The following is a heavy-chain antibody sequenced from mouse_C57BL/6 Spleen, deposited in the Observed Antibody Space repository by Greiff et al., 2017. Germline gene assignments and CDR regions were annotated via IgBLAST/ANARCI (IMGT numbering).Heavy chain of an antibody. D-gene: IGHD1-1*01. Sequence: QVQLKESGPGLVAPSQSLSITCTVSGFSLTSYGVDWVRQPPGKGLAWLGVIWGGGSTNYNSAPMSSLSISKDNPKSQVFLKMNSLQTDDTAMYDCAKHDTTVVGAMDYWGQGTSVTVSS. CDR1: GFSLTSYG. CDR2: IWGGGST. V-gene: IGHV2-9*01. J-gene: IGHJ4*01. CDR3: AKHDTTVVGAMDY.